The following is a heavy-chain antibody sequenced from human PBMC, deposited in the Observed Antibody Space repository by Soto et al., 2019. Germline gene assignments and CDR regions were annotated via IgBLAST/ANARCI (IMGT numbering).Heavy chain of an antibody. CDR1: GFTFNNYA. CDR2: TSGSGGNT. J-gene: IGHJ5*01. V-gene: IGHV3-23*01. Sequence: EVQLLESGGGLVQPGGSLRLSCAASGFTFNNYAMNWVRQAPGKGLEWVSGTSGSGGNTSYAASVKCRFTISRENSKNTLYLQTDSLRAEDTAVYHCARVGHVTLQYGGLVSWGQGTQVTVSS. D-gene: IGHD4-4*01. CDR3: ARVGHVTLQYGGLVS.